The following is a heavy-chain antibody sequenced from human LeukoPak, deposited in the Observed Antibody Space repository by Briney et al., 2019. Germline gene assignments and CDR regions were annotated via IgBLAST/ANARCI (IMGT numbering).Heavy chain of an antibody. CDR2: ISGSGGST. Sequence: GGSLRLSRAASGFTFSSYAMSWVRQAPGKGLEWVSAISGSGGSTYYADSVKGRFTISRDNSKNTLYLQMNSLRAEDTAVYYCAKDGGYYDSSGPGPVDYWGQGTLVTVSS. J-gene: IGHJ4*02. CDR3: AKDGGYYDSSGPGPVDY. D-gene: IGHD3-22*01. V-gene: IGHV3-23*01. CDR1: GFTFSSYA.